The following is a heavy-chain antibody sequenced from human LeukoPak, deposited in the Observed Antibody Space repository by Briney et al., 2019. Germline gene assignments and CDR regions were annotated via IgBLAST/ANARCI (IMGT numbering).Heavy chain of an antibody. Sequence: PGGSLRLSCAASGFTFSSYNMNWVRQAPGKGLEWVSSISSTSTYIYYADSVKGRFTISRDNSKNALFLQMNSLKFEDMAIYYCAKGASGWEYATFDIWGQGTVVTVSS. D-gene: IGHD2-8*01. CDR1: GFTFSSYN. CDR3: AKGASGWEYATFDI. CDR2: ISSTSTYI. J-gene: IGHJ3*02. V-gene: IGHV3-21*04.